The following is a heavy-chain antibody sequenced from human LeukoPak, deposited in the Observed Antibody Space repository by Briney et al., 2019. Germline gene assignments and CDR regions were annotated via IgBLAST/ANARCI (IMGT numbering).Heavy chain of an antibody. Sequence: PGGSLRLSCAASGFTFSDYDMNWVRQAPGKGLEWVSSISSSSIYVSYADSVKGRFTISRDNSKNTLYVQMNSLRAEDTAVYYCAKDRQSRGSLGFDYWGQGALVIVSS. CDR1: GFTFSDYD. CDR2: ISSSSIYV. D-gene: IGHD3-22*01. CDR3: AKDRQSRGSLGFDY. V-gene: IGHV3-21*04. J-gene: IGHJ4*02.